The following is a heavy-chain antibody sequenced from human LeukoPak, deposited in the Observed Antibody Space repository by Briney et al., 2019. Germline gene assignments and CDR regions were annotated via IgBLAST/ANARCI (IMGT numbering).Heavy chain of an antibody. CDR1: GYTFTGNH. D-gene: IGHD2-15*01. CDR3: AKEADIVSFDL. V-gene: IGHV1-2*02. Sequence: GASVKVSCKASGYTFTGNHVHWVRQAPGQGLEWMGWIDPNSGGTKYAQKFQDRVTMTSDTSISTAYMELSGLRSDDTAVYFCAKEADIVSFDLWGRGTLVTVPS. CDR2: IDPNSGGT. J-gene: IGHJ2*01.